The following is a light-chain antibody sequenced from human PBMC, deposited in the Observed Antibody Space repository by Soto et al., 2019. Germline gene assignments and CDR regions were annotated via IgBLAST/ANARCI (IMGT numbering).Light chain of an antibody. CDR2: GAS. J-gene: IGKJ1*01. Sequence: EIVMTQSPATLSVSPGERATLSCRASQSVSSNLAWYLHKPGQAPRLLIYGASTRAAGIPARFSASGSGTEFTLTISSLQSEDFAVYYCQQYNDWPRTFGLGTKVEIK. CDR3: QQYNDWPRT. V-gene: IGKV3-15*01. CDR1: QSVSSN.